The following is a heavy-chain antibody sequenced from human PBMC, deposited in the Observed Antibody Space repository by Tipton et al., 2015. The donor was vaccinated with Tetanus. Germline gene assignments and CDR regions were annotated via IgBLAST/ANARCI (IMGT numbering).Heavy chain of an antibody. CDR3: ARRGEARAYWFDS. Sequence: SLRLSCAGSGFSFRDFGMNWVRQDPGKGLEWVSYISYSSTSIYYADSVKGRFVVSRDNAKNSLYLQMNTLRDDDTAVYYCARRGEARAYWFDSWGQGTLVTVSS. CDR1: GFSFRDFG. J-gene: IGHJ5*01. D-gene: IGHD2-21*01. V-gene: IGHV3-48*02. CDR2: ISYSSTSI.